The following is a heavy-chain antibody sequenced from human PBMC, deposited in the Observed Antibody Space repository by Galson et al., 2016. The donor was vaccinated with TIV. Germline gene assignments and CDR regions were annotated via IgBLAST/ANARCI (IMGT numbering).Heavy chain of an antibody. CDR1: GFTFRSHA. D-gene: IGHD2-21*02. Sequence: SLRLSCAASGFTFRSHAMHWVRQAPGKGLEWVADISYDGINKYYADSVKGRFTVSRDNSKSTLYLQLNSLRTEDTAVYYCARETGCGGACYYFDFWGQGTLVTVSA. V-gene: IGHV3-30*01. CDR3: ARETGCGGACYYFDF. J-gene: IGHJ4*02. CDR2: ISYDGINK.